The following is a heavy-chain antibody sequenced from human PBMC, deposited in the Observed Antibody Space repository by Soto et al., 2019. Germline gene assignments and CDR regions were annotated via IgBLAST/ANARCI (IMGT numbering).Heavy chain of an antibody. V-gene: IGHV1-18*01. CDR3: SSFIMVVGWFDPNYYRGMDV. CDR1: GYTFSNYG. D-gene: IGHD6-19*01. J-gene: IGHJ6*02. Sequence: QVQLVQSGAEVKKPGASVTVSCKTSGYTFSNYGINWVRQAPGQGLEWMGWISGYNGNTNYAQTDQGKVNMTTYTSSCTKDMGQRSLKSDDTAIYYCSSFIMVVGWFDPNYYRGMDVWGQGTTDTVSS. CDR2: ISGYNGNT.